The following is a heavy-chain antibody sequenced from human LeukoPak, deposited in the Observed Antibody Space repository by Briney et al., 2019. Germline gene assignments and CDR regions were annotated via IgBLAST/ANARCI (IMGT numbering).Heavy chain of an antibody. CDR2: IIPIFGTA. CDR1: GGTFSSYA. J-gene: IGHJ3*02. V-gene: IGHV1-69*01. CDR3: ARDGYCSGGSCLKNDAFDI. D-gene: IGHD2-15*01. Sequence: SVKISCKASGGTFSSYAISWVRQAPGQGLEWMGVIIPIFGTANYAQKFQGRVTITADESTSTAYMELSSLRSEDTAVYHCARDGYCSGGSCLKNDAFDIWGQGTMVTVSS.